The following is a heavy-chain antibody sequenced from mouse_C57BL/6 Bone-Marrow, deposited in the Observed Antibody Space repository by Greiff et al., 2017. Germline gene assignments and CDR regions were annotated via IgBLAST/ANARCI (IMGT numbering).Heavy chain of an antibody. CDR3: VRWCYGSSYGFYY. Sequence: GGGLVQPKGSLKLTGAASGFSFNTYAMNRVRQAPGKGWERVARIRSKSNNYATYYADSVKDRFTIYRDDSESRLYLQMNNLKNADTAMYYCVRWCYGSSYGFYYWGQGTTLTVSS. J-gene: IGHJ2*01. CDR1: GFSFNTYA. D-gene: IGHD1-1*01. CDR2: IRSKSNNYAT. V-gene: IGHV10-1*01.